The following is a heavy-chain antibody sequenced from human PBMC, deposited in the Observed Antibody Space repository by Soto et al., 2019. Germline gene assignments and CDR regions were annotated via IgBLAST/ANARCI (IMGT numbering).Heavy chain of an antibody. CDR3: ARDTENQYYDFWSGFYPYYYYMDV. J-gene: IGHJ6*03. CDR1: GYTFTSYG. D-gene: IGHD3-3*01. Sequence: GASVKVSCKASGYTFTSYGISWVRQAPGQGLEWMGWISAYNGNTNYAQKLQGRVTMTTDTSTSTAYMELRSLRSDDTAVYYCARDTENQYYDFWSGFYPYYYYMDVWGKGTTATVSS. CDR2: ISAYNGNT. V-gene: IGHV1-18*01.